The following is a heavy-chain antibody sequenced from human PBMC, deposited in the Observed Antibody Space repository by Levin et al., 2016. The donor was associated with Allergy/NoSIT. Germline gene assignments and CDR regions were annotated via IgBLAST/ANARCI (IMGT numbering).Heavy chain of an antibody. J-gene: IGHJ4*02. Sequence: SETLSLTCTVSGDSISSSSYYWGWIRQPLGKGLEWIGSIYYTGNIYYNATLKSRVNISADKPKNQFSLKLNLVTVADTAVYFCARHLETGGSPTFDYWGQGTLVTVSS. CDR3: ARHLETGGSPTFDY. D-gene: IGHD2-15*01. CDR2: IYYTGNI. V-gene: IGHV4-39*01. CDR1: GDSISSSSYY.